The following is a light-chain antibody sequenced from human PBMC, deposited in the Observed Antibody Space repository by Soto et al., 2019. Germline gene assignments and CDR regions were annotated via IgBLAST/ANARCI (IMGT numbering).Light chain of an antibody. Sequence: QSVLTQPASVSGSPGQSITISCTGTSSDVGNSNLVSWYQHHPDKPPKLVIYEATKRPSGVSSRFSGSKSGNTPSLTISGLQAEDEADYYCCSYSTTTSMIFGGGTQLTVL. J-gene: IGLJ2*01. CDR2: EAT. CDR1: SSDVGNSNL. V-gene: IGLV2-23*01. CDR3: CSYSTTTSMI.